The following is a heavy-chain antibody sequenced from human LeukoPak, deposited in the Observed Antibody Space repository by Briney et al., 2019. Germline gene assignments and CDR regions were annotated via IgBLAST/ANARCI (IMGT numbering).Heavy chain of an antibody. J-gene: IGHJ4*02. CDR3: TRTGLFADS. CDR2: TYYRSKWYN. CDR1: GDSFSSNSAA. Sequence: PSQTLSLTCALSGDSFSSNSAAWNWIRQSPSRGLEWLGRTYYRSKWYNDYAVSVKSRKTINPDTSRNQFSLQLESVTPDDTAMYYCTRTGLFADSWGQGTLVTVSS. D-gene: IGHD3-10*02. V-gene: IGHV6-1*01.